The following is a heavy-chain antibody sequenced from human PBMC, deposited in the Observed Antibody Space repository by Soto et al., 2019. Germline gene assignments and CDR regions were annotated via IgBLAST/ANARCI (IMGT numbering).Heavy chain of an antibody. J-gene: IGHJ4*02. CDR3: TTERGSY. V-gene: IGHV4-61*01. CDR2: IYYSGST. Sequence: PSETLSLTCTVSGGSVSSGSYYWSWIRQPPGKGLEWIGYIYYSGSTNYNPSLKSRVTISVDTSKNQFSLKLSSVTAADTAVFYCTTERGSYSGQGTLVTVSS. D-gene: IGHD1-26*01. CDR1: GGSVSSGSYY.